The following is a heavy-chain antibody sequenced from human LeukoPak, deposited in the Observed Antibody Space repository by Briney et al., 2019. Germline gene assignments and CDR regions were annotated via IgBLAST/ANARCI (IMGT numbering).Heavy chain of an antibody. CDR2: IRYDGSNK. Sequence: GGSLRLSCAASGFTFSSYGMHWVRQAPGKGLEWVAFIRYDGSNKYYADSVKGRFTISRDNPKNTLYLQMNSLRAEDTAVYYCAKNVRFGSRHYFDYWGQGTLVTVSS. J-gene: IGHJ4*02. V-gene: IGHV3-30*02. D-gene: IGHD3-10*01. CDR1: GFTFSSYG. CDR3: AKNVRFGSRHYFDY.